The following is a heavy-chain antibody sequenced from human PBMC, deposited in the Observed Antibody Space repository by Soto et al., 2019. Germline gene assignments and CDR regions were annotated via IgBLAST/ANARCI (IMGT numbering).Heavy chain of an antibody. CDR2: TYTSGTT. CDR1: GGSVSSNY. V-gene: IGHV4-4*07. J-gene: IGHJ5*02. CDR3: ARERAGPSWIDP. Sequence: QVQLQESGPGLVKPSETLSLTCTVSGGSVSSNYWSWIRQSAGEGLEWIGRTYTSGTTDYNPSLMGRVTIAVDTSKNQFSLKMTSVTAADTAVYYCARERAGPSWIDPFGQGSLVTVSP.